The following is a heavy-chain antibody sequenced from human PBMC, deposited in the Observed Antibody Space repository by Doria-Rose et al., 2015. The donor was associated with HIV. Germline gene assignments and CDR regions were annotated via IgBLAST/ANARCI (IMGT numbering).Heavy chain of an antibody. CDR3: ARIKSSRWYHKYYFDF. CDR2: NFSDDER. Sequence: QESGPVPVKPTETLTLTCTVSGVSLSSPGMGVSWIRQPPGKALEWLANNFSDDERSYNTSLKSRLTISRGTSKSQVVLTMTDMDPVDTATYYCARIKSSRWYHKYYFDFWGQGTLVIVSA. CDR1: GVSLSSPGMG. D-gene: IGHD6-13*01. J-gene: IGHJ4*02. V-gene: IGHV2-26*01.